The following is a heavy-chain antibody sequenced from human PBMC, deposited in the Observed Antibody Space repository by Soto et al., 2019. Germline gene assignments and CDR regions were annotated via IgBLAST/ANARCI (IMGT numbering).Heavy chain of an antibody. D-gene: IGHD1-26*01. CDR2: FIPIFGTA. J-gene: IGHJ6*02. CDR3: ARGYRGGEWELLIDYYYGMDV. CDR1: GGTFSSYA. Sequence: QVQLVQSGAEVKKPGSSVKVSCKASGGTFSSYAISWVRQAPGQGLEWMGGFIPIFGTANYAQKFQGRVTITADESTSTAYMELSSLRSEDTAVYYCARGYRGGEWELLIDYYYGMDVWGQGTTVTVSS. V-gene: IGHV1-69*01.